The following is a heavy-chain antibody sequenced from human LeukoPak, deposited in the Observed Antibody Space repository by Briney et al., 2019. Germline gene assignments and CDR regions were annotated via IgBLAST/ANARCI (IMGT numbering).Heavy chain of an antibody. J-gene: IGHJ4*02. D-gene: IGHD6-13*01. Sequence: GGSLRLSCEASGFTFSGYEMNWVRQAPGKGLEWISYICGRGITTYYADSVKGRFTISRDDAKKLLYLEMNSLRAEDTAVYYCARDHYSRNDHWGQGTLVTVSS. CDR3: ARDHYSRNDH. V-gene: IGHV3-48*03. CDR1: GFTFSGYE. CDR2: ICGRGITT.